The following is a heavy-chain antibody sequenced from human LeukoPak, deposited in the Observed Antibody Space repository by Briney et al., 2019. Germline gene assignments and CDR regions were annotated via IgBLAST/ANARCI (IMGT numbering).Heavy chain of an antibody. CDR1: GFTFSSYA. CDR2: ISSSGDST. CDR3: TKDPNGDYVGAFDP. D-gene: IGHD4-17*01. V-gene: IGHV3-23*01. J-gene: IGHJ5*02. Sequence: GGSLRLSCAASGFTFSSYAMSWVRQAPGMRLEWVSTISSSGDSTNYADSVEGRFTISRDNSQNTLYLQMNSLRAEDTAVYYCTKDPNGDYVGAFDPWGQGTLVTVSS.